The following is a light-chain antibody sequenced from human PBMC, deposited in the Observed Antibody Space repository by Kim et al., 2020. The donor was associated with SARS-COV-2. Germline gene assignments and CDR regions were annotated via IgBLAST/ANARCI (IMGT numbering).Light chain of an antibody. Sequence: VKLTCTLSSGHSSYAIAWHQQQPEKGPRYLMKLNSDGSHSKGDGIPDRFSGSSSGAERYLTISSLQSEDEADYYCQTWGTGIHWVFGGGTKLTVL. CDR2: LNSDGSH. CDR1: SGHSSYA. V-gene: IGLV4-69*01. J-gene: IGLJ3*02. CDR3: QTWGTGIHWV.